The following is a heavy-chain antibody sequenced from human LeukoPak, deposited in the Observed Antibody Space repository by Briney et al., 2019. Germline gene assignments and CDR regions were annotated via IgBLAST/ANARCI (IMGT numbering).Heavy chain of an antibody. J-gene: IGHJ4*01. CDR2: IWSDGSNR. V-gene: IGHV3-33*01. CDR1: GFMFSHYG. Sequence: GGSLRLSCAASGFMFSHYGMHWVRQAPGKRLEWVAVIWSDGSNRFYGGSVKGRFTISRDNSQNTVFLQMNSLRAEDTAMYYCVRDAQRGFDYSNSLKYWGHGTLVTVSS. CDR3: VRDAQRGFDYSNSLKY. D-gene: IGHD4-11*01.